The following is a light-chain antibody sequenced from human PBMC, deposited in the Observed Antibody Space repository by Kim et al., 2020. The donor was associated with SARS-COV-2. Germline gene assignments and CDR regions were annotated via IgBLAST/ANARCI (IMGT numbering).Light chain of an antibody. V-gene: IGKV3-11*01. J-gene: IGKJ1*01. CDR1: QSVSNS. Sequence: LSPGETATLSCRASQSVSNSLAWYQQKPGQAPRLLIYDASNRATGMPARFSGSGSGTDFTLTISSLEPEDFAVYYCQQRGNWPWTFGQGTKVDIK. CDR2: DAS. CDR3: QQRGNWPWT.